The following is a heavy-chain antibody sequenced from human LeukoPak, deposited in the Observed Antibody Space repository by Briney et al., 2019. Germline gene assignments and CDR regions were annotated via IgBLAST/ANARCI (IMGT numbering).Heavy chain of an antibody. J-gene: IGHJ5*02. V-gene: IGHV4-39*01. D-gene: IGHD2-2*01. CDR1: GDSISSSSYY. CDR2: IYYSGST. CDR3: ARQRTNTGNWFDP. Sequence: KPSETLSLTCTVSGDSISSSSYYWGWIRQPPGKGLEWIGSIYYSGSTYYNPSLRSRVTISVDMSKNQFSLKLSSVAAADTAIYYCARQRTNTGNWFDPWGQGTLVTVSS.